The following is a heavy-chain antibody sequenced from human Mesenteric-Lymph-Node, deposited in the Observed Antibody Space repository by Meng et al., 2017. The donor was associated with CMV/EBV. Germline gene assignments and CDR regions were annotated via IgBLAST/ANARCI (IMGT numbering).Heavy chain of an antibody. CDR3: ARGPLQSGRYYPGDH. V-gene: IGHV3-74*01. J-gene: IGHJ4*02. D-gene: IGHD2-21*01. CDR2: INSDGSAT. Sequence: SEFSFSNHWMHWVRQAPEKGLVWVSRINSDGSATNYADSVKGRFTISRDNVKNTLYLQMSSLRAEDTALYYCARGPLQSGRYYPGDHWGQGTLVTVSS. CDR1: EFSFSNHW.